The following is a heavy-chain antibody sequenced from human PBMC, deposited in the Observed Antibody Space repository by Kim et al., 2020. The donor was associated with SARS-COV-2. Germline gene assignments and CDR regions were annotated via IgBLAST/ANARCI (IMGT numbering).Heavy chain of an antibody. Sequence: SETLSLTCTVSGGSFGTSYWSWIRQPPGKGLEWIGYIYYTGSVNYNHSLKRRVTVSMDRSKNQFSLNLTSVTAADTAVYYCASGVRTGDWDVYWDWFDPWGQGTLVTVSS. CDR2: IYYTGSV. CDR3: ASGVRTGDWDVYWDWFDP. D-gene: IGHD1-26*01. V-gene: IGHV4-59*13. CDR1: GGSFGTSY. J-gene: IGHJ5*02.